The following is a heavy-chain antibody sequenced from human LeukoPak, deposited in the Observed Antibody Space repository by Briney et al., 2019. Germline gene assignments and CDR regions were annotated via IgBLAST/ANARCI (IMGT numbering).Heavy chain of an antibody. V-gene: IGHV3-74*01. CDR2: INSDGSST. CDR1: GLTFSSYW. Sequence: QPGGSLRLSCAASGLTFSSYWMHWVRQAPGKGLAWVSRINSDGSSTSYADSVKGRFTISRDNAKNTLYLQMNSLRAEDTAVYYCARMRGSSGWGYYYYYMDVWGKGTTVTISS. CDR3: ARMRGSSGWGYYYYYMDV. D-gene: IGHD6-19*01. J-gene: IGHJ6*03.